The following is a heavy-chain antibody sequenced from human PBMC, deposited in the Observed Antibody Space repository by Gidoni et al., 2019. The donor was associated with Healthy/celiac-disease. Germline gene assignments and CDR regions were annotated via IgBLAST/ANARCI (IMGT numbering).Heavy chain of an antibody. D-gene: IGHD5-12*01. Sequence: SLKSRVTISVDTSKNQFSLKLSSVTAADTAVYYCARSGDSGYDPFDYWGQGTLVTVSS. V-gene: IGHV4-39*01. J-gene: IGHJ4*02. CDR3: ARSGDSGYDPFDY.